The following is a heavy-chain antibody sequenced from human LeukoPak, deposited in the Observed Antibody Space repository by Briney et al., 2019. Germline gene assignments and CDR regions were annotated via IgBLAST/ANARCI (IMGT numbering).Heavy chain of an antibody. V-gene: IGHV3-48*03. CDR1: GFTFSSYE. Sequence: GGSLRLSCAASGFTFSSYEMNWVRQAPGKGLEWGSYISSSGSTIYYADSVKGRFTISRDNAKNSLYLQMNSLRAEDTAVYYCASELAAAAGAIDYWGQGTLVTVSS. D-gene: IGHD6-13*01. J-gene: IGHJ4*02. CDR3: ASELAAAAGAIDY. CDR2: ISSSGSTI.